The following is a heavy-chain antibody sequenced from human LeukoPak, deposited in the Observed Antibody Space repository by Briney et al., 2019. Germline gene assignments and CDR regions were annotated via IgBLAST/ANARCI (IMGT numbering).Heavy chain of an antibody. CDR3: AKAAYGSGSYYVDY. CDR1: GFTFSSYG. J-gene: IGHJ4*02. Sequence: GGSLRLSCAASGFTFSSYGMHWVRQAPGKGLEWVAVISYDGSNKYYADSVKGRFTISRDDSKNTLYLQMNSLRAEDTAVYYCAKAAYGSGSYYVDYWGQGTLVTVSS. D-gene: IGHD3-10*01. V-gene: IGHV3-30*18. CDR2: ISYDGSNK.